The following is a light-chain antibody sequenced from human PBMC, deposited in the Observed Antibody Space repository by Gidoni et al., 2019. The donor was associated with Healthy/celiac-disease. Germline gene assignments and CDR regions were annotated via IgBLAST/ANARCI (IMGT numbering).Light chain of an antibody. J-gene: IGKJ2*04. Sequence: DVVMTQSPLSLPVTLGPPASISCRSSQSLVSSDGSSFLNWFQQRPGQSPRRLIYKVSTRDSGVQDRFSGSGSGTDVKLKISRVEAEEVGIYYCMQGTHGQCSFGQGTRLEIK. CDR2: KVS. CDR1: QSLVSSDGSSF. V-gene: IGKV2-30*01. CDR3: MQGTHGQCS.